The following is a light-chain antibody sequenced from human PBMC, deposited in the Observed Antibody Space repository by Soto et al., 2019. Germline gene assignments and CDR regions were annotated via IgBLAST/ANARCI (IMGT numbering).Light chain of an antibody. CDR2: GSS. CDR1: QTVSGNY. CDR3: QQYGSSPPYT. J-gene: IGKJ2*01. Sequence: EIVLTQSPGTLSLSPGERATLSCRASQTVSGNYLAWYQQKPRQSPRLLIYGSSDRATGIPDRFSGSGSETDVTLTITRVEPEYFAVYYCQQYGSSPPYTFGKGTKLEIK. V-gene: IGKV3-20*01.